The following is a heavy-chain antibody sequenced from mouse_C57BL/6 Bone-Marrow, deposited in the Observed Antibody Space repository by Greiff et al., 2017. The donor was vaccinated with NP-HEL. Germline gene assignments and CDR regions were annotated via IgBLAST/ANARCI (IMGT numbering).Heavy chain of an antibody. CDR3: ARRGTYYGSSYDYAMDY. V-gene: IGHV1-39*01. J-gene: IGHJ4*01. CDR2: INPNYGTT. Sequence: VQLKQSGPELVKPGASVKISCKASGYSFTDYNMNWVKQSNGKSLEWIGVINPNYGTTSYNQKFKGKATLTVDQSSSTAYMQLNSLTSEDSAVYYCARRGTYYGSSYDYAMDYWGQGTSVTVSS. CDR1: GYSFTDYN. D-gene: IGHD1-1*01.